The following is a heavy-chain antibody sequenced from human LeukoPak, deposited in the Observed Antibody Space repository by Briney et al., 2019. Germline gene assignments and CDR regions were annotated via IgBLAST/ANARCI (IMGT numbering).Heavy chain of an antibody. Sequence: GRSLRLSCAASGFTFSGYGMHWVRQAPGKGLAWVAVISHDVSDKYYADSVKGRFTISRDNSKNTLYLQMNSLRADDTAVYYCAKDSGARPVSWYYYHGMDVWGQGTTVTVSS. D-gene: IGHD1-26*01. CDR2: ISHDVSDK. CDR3: AKDSGARPVSWYYYHGMDV. V-gene: IGHV3-30*18. J-gene: IGHJ6*02. CDR1: GFTFSGYG.